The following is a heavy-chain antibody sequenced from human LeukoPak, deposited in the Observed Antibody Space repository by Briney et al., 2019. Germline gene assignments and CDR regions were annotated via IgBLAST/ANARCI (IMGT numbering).Heavy chain of an antibody. CDR1: GFTFSSHW. CDR3: ASWDLRGYSYGTLGY. D-gene: IGHD5-18*01. Sequence: GGSLRLSCAASGFTFSSHWMHWVRQAPGKGLVWVSRIHSDGASTSYADSVKGRFTMSRDNAKNTLYLQMNSLRAEDTAVYYCASWDLRGYSYGTLGYWGQGTLVTVSS. CDR2: IHSDGAST. J-gene: IGHJ4*02. V-gene: IGHV3-74*01.